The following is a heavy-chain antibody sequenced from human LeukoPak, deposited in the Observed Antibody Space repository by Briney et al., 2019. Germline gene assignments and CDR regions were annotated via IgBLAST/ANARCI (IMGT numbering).Heavy chain of an antibody. CDR1: GGTSSSYA. D-gene: IGHD6-6*01. CDR2: IIPILGIA. V-gene: IGHV1-69*04. CDR3: ARTPYSSSSWFDY. Sequence: ASVKVSCKASGGTSSSYAISWVRQAPGQGLEWMGRIIPILGIANYAQKFQGRVTITADKPTSTAYMELSSLRSEDTAVYYCARTPYSSSSWFDYWGQGTLVTVSS. J-gene: IGHJ4*02.